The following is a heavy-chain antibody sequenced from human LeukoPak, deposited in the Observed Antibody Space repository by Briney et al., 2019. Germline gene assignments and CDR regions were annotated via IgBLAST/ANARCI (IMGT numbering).Heavy chain of an antibody. CDR2: ISSSSSYI. CDR1: GFTFSSYS. V-gene: IGHV3-21*01. Sequence: GGSLRLSCAASGFTFSSYSMNWVRQAPGKGLEWVSSISSSSSYIHYADSVKGRFTISRDNAKNSQYLQMNSLRAEDTAVYYCARESEYSTNAFDYWGQGTLVTVSS. CDR3: ARESEYSTNAFDY. J-gene: IGHJ4*02. D-gene: IGHD6-6*01.